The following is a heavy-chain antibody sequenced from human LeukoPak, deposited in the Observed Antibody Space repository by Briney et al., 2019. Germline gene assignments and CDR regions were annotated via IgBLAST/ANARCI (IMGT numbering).Heavy chain of an antibody. Sequence: GGSLRLFCAASGFTFSSYSMNWVRQAPGKGLEWVSSISSSSSYIYYADSVKGRFTISRDNAKNSLYLQMNSLRAEDTAVYYCASSHSGTAMGFDYWGQGTLVTVSS. V-gene: IGHV3-21*01. J-gene: IGHJ4*02. CDR3: ASSHSGTAMGFDY. CDR1: GFTFSSYS. CDR2: ISSSSSYI. D-gene: IGHD5-18*01.